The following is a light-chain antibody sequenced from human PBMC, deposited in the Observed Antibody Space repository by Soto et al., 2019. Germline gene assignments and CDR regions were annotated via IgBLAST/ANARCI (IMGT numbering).Light chain of an antibody. Sequence: DIQMTQSPSSLFASVGDRVTITCRASQSVSNFLNWYQQKRGKAPRLLIYAASRLQSGVPSGFSGSGSETEFTITITTLQPADFAIYYCQQTYSIPWTFGQGTRVEIK. CDR2: AAS. CDR1: QSVSNF. J-gene: IGKJ1*01. V-gene: IGKV1-39*01. CDR3: QQTYSIPWT.